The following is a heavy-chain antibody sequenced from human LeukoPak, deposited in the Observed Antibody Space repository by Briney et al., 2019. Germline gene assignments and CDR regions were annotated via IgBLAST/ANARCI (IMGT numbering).Heavy chain of an antibody. CDR2: IYHSGST. Sequence: PSETLSLTCTVSGYSISSGYYWGWIRQPPGKGLEWIGSIYHSGSTYYNPSLKRRVTISVDTAKNQCSLKLSSVTAADTAVYYCARDLGRNFYYALDYWGQGTLVTVSS. CDR3: ARDLGRNFYYALDY. V-gene: IGHV4-38-2*02. D-gene: IGHD3-22*01. CDR1: GYSISSGYY. J-gene: IGHJ4*02.